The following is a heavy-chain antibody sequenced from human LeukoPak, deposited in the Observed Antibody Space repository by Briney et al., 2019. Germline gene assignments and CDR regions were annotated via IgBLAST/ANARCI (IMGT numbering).Heavy chain of an antibody. J-gene: IGHJ4*02. V-gene: IGHV3-30-3*01. CDR2: ISYDGSNK. D-gene: IGHD3-22*01. Sequence: GGSLRLSCAASGFAFSSYAMHWVRQAPGKGLEWVAVISYDGSNKYYADSVKGRFTISRDNSKNTVYLQMNSLRAEDAALYYCAKDRYYYSTGSAGSYTIEYWGRGTLVTVSS. CDR3: AKDRYYYSTGSAGSYTIEY. CDR1: GFAFSSYA.